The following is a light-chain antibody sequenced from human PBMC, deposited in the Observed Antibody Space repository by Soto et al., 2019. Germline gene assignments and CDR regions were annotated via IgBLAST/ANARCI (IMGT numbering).Light chain of an antibody. V-gene: IGKV3-11*01. CDR1: QCVSSY. Sequence: EIVLTQSPATLSLSPGERATLSCRASQCVSSYLAWYQQKPGQAPRLLIYYASNRATGIPARFSGSGSGTDFTLTISSLEPEDCAVYYCQQRSNWPPYTFGQGTKLEIK. CDR3: QQRSNWPPYT. J-gene: IGKJ2*01. CDR2: YAS.